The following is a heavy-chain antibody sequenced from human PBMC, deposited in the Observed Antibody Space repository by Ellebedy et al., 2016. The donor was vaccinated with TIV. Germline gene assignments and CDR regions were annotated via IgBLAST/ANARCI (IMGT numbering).Heavy chain of an antibody. CDR1: GFTFSSYW. CDR2: IDEDGSEK. CDR3: ARTTALEY. Sequence: GGSLRLXCAVSGFTFSSYWMSWVRQAPGKGLEWVANIDEDGSEKYYVDSVKGRFTISRDNAKNSLYLQMNSLRAEDTAVYYCARTTALEYWGQGTLVTVSS. V-gene: IGHV3-7*01. J-gene: IGHJ4*02. D-gene: IGHD4-17*01.